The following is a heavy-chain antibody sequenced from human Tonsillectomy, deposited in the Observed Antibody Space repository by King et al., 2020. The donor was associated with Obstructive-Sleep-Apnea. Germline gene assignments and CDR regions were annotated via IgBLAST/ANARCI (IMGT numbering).Heavy chain of an antibody. CDR2: ISGSGGST. Sequence: VQLVESGGGLVQPGGSLRLSCAASGFTFSSYAMSWVRQAPGKGLEWVSAISGSGGSTYYADSVKGRFTISRDNSKNTLYLQMNSLRAEDTAVYYCAKDLRSWYYYDSRAYCDYWGQGTLVTVSS. CDR3: AKDLRSWYYYDSRAYCDY. D-gene: IGHD3-22*01. CDR1: GFTFSSYA. J-gene: IGHJ4*02. V-gene: IGHV3-23*04.